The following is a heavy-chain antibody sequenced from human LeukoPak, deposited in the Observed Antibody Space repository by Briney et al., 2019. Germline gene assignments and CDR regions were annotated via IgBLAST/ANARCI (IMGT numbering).Heavy chain of an antibody. V-gene: IGHV3-23*01. J-gene: IGHJ4*02. Sequence: GRSLRLSCAASGFTFSSYAMSWVRQAPGKGLEWVSAISGSGGSTYYADSVKGRFTISRDNSKNTLYLQMNSLRAEDTAVYYCAKRGSGSYSFDYWGQGTLVTVSS. CDR3: AKRGSGSYSFDY. CDR2: ISGSGGST. CDR1: GFTFSSYA. D-gene: IGHD3-10*01.